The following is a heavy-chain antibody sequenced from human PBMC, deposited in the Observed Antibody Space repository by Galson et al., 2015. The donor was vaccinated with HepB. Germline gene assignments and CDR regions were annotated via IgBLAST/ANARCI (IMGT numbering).Heavy chain of an antibody. V-gene: IGHV3-23*01. CDR1: GFTFSSYA. Sequence: SLRLSCAASGFTFSSYAMTWVRQTPGKGLEWVSSISGSGAGTYYADSVKGRFTISRDSSKNTLYLQMNSLRAEDTAVYYCARDFYCSSTSCYRGGGWFFDLWGRGTLVTVSS. CDR2: ISGSGAGT. J-gene: IGHJ2*01. CDR3: ARDFYCSSTSCYRGGGWFFDL. D-gene: IGHD2-2*01.